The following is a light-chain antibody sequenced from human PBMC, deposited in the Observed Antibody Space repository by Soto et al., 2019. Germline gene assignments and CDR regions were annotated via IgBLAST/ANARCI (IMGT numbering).Light chain of an antibody. Sequence: QSVLTQPASVSGSPGQSITISCTGTTSDIGASNYVSWYQHNPGNDPKLMIYEVTVGPSGVSSRFSGSKSASTASLTITGLQSDDEADYYCSSYTSRGTLVFGGGTKLTVL. V-gene: IGLV2-14*01. CDR2: EVT. CDR3: SSYTSRGTLV. J-gene: IGLJ3*02. CDR1: TSDIGASNY.